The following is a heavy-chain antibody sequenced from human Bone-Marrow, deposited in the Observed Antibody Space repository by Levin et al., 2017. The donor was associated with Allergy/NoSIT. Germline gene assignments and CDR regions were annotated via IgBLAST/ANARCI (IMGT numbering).Heavy chain of an antibody. J-gene: IGHJ4*02. V-gene: IGHV4-59*01. Sequence: SETLSLTCTVSGGSISTYYWSWIRQPPGKGLEWIGYIYYTGNTNYIPSLKSRVTISVDTSKNQFSLKVSSVTAADTAIYYCARGPNTSSSYSFDYWGQGTLVTVSS. CDR1: GGSISTYY. D-gene: IGHD6-6*01. CDR3: ARGPNTSSSYSFDY. CDR2: IYYTGNT.